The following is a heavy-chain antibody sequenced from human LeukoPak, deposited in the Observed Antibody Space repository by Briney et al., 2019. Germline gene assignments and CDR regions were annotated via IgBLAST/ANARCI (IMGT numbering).Heavy chain of an antibody. Sequence: GGSLRLSCAASGFTFSSYAMHWVRQAPGKGLEWVAVISYDGSNKYYADSVKGRFTISRDNSKNTLYLQMNSLRAEDTAVYYCARDLATGTTSGYWGQGTLVTVSS. J-gene: IGHJ4*02. CDR3: ARDLATGTTSGY. V-gene: IGHV3-30-3*01. CDR1: GFTFSSYA. D-gene: IGHD1-1*01. CDR2: ISYDGSNK.